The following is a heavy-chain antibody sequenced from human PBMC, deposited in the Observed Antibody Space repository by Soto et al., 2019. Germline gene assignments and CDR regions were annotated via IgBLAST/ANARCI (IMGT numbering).Heavy chain of an antibody. J-gene: IGHJ6*02. CDR2: ISAYNGNT. CDR1: GYTFTSYG. V-gene: IGHV1-18*04. CDR3: ARLLGGGGYYYGMDV. Sequence: AAVKVSCMASGYTFTSYGISWVRQAPGQGLEWMGWISAYNGNTNYAQKLQGRVTMTTDTSTSTAYMELRSLRSDDTAVYYCARLLGGGGYYYGMDVWGQGTTVTVSS. D-gene: IGHD3-16*01.